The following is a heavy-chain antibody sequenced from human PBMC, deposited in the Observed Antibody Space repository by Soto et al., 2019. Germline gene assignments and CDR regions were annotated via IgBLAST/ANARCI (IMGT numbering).Heavy chain of an antibody. J-gene: IGHJ4*02. Sequence: ASVKVSCKASGGTFSSYTISWVRQAPGQGLEWMGRIIPILGIANYAQKFQGRVTITADKSTSTAYMGLSSLRSEDTAVYYCARTPQGVYYFDYWGQGTLVTVSS. CDR3: ARTPQGVYYFDY. CDR1: GGTFSSYT. CDR2: IIPILGIA. V-gene: IGHV1-69*02. D-gene: IGHD2-8*01.